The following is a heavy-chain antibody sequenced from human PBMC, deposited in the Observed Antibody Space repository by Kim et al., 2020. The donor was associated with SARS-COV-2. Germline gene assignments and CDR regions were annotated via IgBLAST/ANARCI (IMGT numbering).Heavy chain of an antibody. CDR3: ARQELGSSGWYYFDY. D-gene: IGHD6-19*01. J-gene: IGHJ4*02. CDR1: GYSFTSYW. V-gene: IGHV5-51*01. CDR2: IYPGDSDT. Sequence: GESLKISCKGSGYSFTSYWIGWVRQMPGKGLEWMGIIYPGDSDTRYSPSFQGQVTISADKSISTAYLQWSSLKASDTAMYYCARQELGSSGWYYFDYWGQGTLVTVSS.